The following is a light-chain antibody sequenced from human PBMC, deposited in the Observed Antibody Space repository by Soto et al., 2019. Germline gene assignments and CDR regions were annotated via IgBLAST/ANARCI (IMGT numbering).Light chain of an antibody. V-gene: IGLV2-14*01. CDR1: SSDVGGYNY. CDR2: DVS. CDR3: SSYTSSSTPVV. J-gene: IGLJ2*01. Sequence: QSVLTQPASVSGSPGQSITISCTGTSSDVGGYNYVSWYQQHPGKAPKLMIYDVSNRPSGVSNRFSGSKSGNTASLTISGLQAEDEADYYCSSYTSSSTPVVFGGATNLTVL.